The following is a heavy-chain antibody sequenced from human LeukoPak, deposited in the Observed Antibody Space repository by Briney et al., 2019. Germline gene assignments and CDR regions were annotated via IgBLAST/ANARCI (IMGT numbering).Heavy chain of an antibody. Sequence: GESLKISCKGYGYTFTNYWIAWVRQMPGKGLEWMGIVYPSDSDIRYSPSFQGKVIISADKSSSTAYLQWSSLQASDTAIYYCARRAGNYFEYWGQGIVVTVSS. J-gene: IGHJ4*02. CDR1: GYTFTNYW. CDR2: VYPSDSDI. D-gene: IGHD6-19*01. CDR3: ARRAGNYFEY. V-gene: IGHV5-51*01.